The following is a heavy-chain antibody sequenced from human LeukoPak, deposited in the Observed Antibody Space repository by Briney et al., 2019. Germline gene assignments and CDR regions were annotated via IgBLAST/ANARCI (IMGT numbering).Heavy chain of an antibody. V-gene: IGHV4-61*02. CDR2: IYTSGST. CDR1: GGSISSGSYY. CDR3: ARVYYDFWSGYKTQGTTNWFDP. Sequence: SETLSLTCTVSGGSISSGSYYWSWIRQPAGKGLEWIGRIYTSGSTNYNPSLKSRVTISVDTSKNQFSLKLSSVTAADTAVYYCARVYYDFWSGYKTQGTTNWFDPWGQGTLVTVSS. D-gene: IGHD3-3*01. J-gene: IGHJ5*02.